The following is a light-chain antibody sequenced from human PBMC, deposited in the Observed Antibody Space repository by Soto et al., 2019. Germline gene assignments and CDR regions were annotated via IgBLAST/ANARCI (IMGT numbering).Light chain of an antibody. Sequence: QSALTQPASVSGSPGQSITISCTGTSSDVGSYNLVSWYQHYPGEAPKLIIYEGSKRPSGVSNRFSGSKSGNTASLTISGLLAEDGADYYCCSYVDPYFYVFGSGPKLPVL. CDR2: EGS. CDR3: CSYVDPYFYV. V-gene: IGLV2-23*01. CDR1: SSDVGSYNL. J-gene: IGLJ1*01.